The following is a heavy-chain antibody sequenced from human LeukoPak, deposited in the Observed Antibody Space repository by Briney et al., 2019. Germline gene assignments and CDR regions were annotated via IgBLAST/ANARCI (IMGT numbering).Heavy chain of an antibody. CDR1: GGSISSYY. CDR3: ARGRLYDYVWGSYRLAKDFDY. V-gene: IGHV4-4*07. Sequence: PSETLSLTCTVSGGSISSYYWSWIRQPAGKGLEWIGRIYTSGSTNYNPSLKSRVTMSVDTSKNQFSLKLSSVTAADAAVYYCARGRLYDYVWGSYRLAKDFDYWGQGTLVTVSS. D-gene: IGHD3-16*02. J-gene: IGHJ4*02. CDR2: IYTSGST.